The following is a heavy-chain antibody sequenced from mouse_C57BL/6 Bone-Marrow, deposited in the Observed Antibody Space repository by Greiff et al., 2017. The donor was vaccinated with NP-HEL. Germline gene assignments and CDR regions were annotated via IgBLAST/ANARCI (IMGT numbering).Heavy chain of an antibody. V-gene: IGHV2-2*01. CDR2: IWSGGST. CDR3: ARSLHWDNYYFDY. J-gene: IGHJ2*01. CDR1: GFSLTSYG. Sequence: QVQLKESGPGLVQPSQSLSITCTVSGFSLTSYGVHWVRQSPGKGLEWLGVIWSGGSTDYNAAFISRLSISKDNSKSQVFFKMNSLQADDTAIYYCARSLHWDNYYFDYWGQGTTLTVSS. D-gene: IGHD4-1*01.